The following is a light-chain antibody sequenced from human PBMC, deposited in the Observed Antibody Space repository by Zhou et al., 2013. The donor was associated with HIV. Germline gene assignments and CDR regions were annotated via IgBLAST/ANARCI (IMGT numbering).Light chain of an antibody. V-gene: IGKV1-12*01. CDR2: AAS. CDR3: QQADSFPRT. J-gene: IGKJ1*01. Sequence: DIQMTQSPSSVSASVGDRVTITCRASQDISTWLAWYQQKPGKAPKLLIYAASNLHSGVPSRFSGSGSGTDFTLTINSLQPEDFATYCCQQADSFPRTFGQGTKVEIK. CDR1: QDISTW.